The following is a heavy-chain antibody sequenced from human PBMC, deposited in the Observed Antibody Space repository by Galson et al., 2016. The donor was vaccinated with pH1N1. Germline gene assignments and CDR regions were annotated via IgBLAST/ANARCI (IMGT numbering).Heavy chain of an antibody. CDR1: GDSVSSNSAA. V-gene: IGHV6-1*01. J-gene: IGHJ4*02. CDR2: TYYRSKWFY. Sequence: CAISGDSVSSNSAAWNWIRQSPSRGLEWLGRTYYRSKWFYNYAVSVQGRITINPDTSKNQFSLQLNSVTPEDTAVYYCARHSPGRAVGVFDCWGQGTTVTVSS. CDR3: ARHSPGRAVGVFDC. D-gene: IGHD6-19*01.